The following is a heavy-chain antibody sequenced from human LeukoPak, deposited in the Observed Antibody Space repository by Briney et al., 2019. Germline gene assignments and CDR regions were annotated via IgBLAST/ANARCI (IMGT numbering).Heavy chain of an antibody. CDR1: GFTFSSYA. V-gene: IGHV3-23*01. Sequence: TGGSLRLSSAASGFTFSSYAISRVGQAPGKGLEWGSTISGSGGSTYYADSVKGQFSISRDHSKNTLYLQMNSLRAEDTALYYCVEGSGYSDYDLYYFDYWGQGTLVTVSS. CDR3: VEGSGYSDYDLYYFDY. J-gene: IGHJ4*02. CDR2: ISGSGGST. D-gene: IGHD5-12*01.